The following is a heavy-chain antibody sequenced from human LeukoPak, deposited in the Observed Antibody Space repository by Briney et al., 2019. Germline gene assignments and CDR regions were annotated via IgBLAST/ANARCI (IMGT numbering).Heavy chain of an antibody. Sequence: PGGSLRLSCAASGFTFSSYAMSWVRQAPGKGQEWVSAISGSGGSTYYADSVKGRFTISTDNSKNTLYLQMNSLRAEDTAVYYCAKDRSGDYSEYFDYWGQGTLVTVSS. J-gene: IGHJ4*02. CDR3: AKDRSGDYSEYFDY. CDR2: ISGSGGST. D-gene: IGHD4-11*01. V-gene: IGHV3-23*01. CDR1: GFTFSSYA.